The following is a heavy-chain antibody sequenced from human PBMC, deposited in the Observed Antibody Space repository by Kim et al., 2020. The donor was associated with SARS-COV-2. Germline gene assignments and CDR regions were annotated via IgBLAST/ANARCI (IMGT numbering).Heavy chain of an antibody. CDR1: GYNFNDHY. V-gene: IGHV1-2*02. CDR2: INPNGGET. Sequence: ASVKVSCKVSGYNFNDHYIHWVRQAPGQGLEWMGWINPNGGETKYAEKFHGKASMTRDMSTNTAYVELYSLSFDDTAVYYCARDSDPDYWGQGTLVTVPS. J-gene: IGHJ4*02. CDR3: ARDSDPDY.